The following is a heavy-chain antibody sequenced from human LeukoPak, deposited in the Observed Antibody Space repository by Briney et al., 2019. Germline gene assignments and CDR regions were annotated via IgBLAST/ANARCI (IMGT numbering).Heavy chain of an antibody. V-gene: IGHV4-4*02. CDR2: IYHSGST. J-gene: IGHJ5*02. Sequence: GSLRLSCAASGFTFSIYRMNWVRQPPGKGLEWIGEIYHSGSTNYNPSLKSRVTISVDKSKNQFSLKLSSVTAADTAVYYCARLYYGSGSPKVDPWGQGTLVTVSS. D-gene: IGHD3-10*01. CDR3: ARLYYGSGSPKVDP. CDR1: GFTFSIYR.